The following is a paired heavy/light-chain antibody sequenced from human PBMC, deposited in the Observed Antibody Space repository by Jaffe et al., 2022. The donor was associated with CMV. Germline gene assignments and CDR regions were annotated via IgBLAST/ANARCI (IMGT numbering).Light chain of an antibody. J-gene: IGKJ4*01. CDR1: QSVLSRSNNKNY. V-gene: IGKV4-1*01. CDR2: WAS. CDR3: QQYYGAPLT. Sequence: DIVMTQSPDSLAVSLGERATINCKSSQSVLSRSNNKNYLAWYQQRPGQPPKLLIYWASTRESGVPDRFSGGGSGTDFTLTVSNLQAEDVAVYYCQQYYGAPLTFGGGTKVEIK.
Heavy chain of an antibody. CDR3: AKGESGSGWSFDS. V-gene: IGHV3-7*03. D-gene: IGHD6-19*01. Sequence: EVQLVESGGGLVQPGGSLRLSCAASGFTFSSYWMTWVRQAPGKGLEWVAIIKQDGSAKYYVDSVKGRFTISRDNAKSSLYLQITSLRAEDTALYYCAKGESGSGWSFDSWGRGTLVTVSS. J-gene: IGHJ4*02. CDR2: IKQDGSAK. CDR1: GFTFSSYW.